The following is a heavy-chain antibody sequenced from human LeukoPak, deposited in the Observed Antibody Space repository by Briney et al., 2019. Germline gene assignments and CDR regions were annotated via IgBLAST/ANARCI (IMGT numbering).Heavy chain of an antibody. CDR1: GFPFRDHA. J-gene: IGHJ6*02. CDR2: IRTNPNGATV. V-gene: IGHV3-49*04. Sequence: PGGSLRLSCTASGFPFRDHAMSWVRQAPGKGLEWVGFIRTNPNGATVEYAASVKARFTISRDDSKNIAYLEMYSLKTEDTAVYYCVRNSGTYRGYGLDVWGQGTTVTVSS. CDR3: VRNSGTYRGYGLDV. D-gene: IGHD1-26*01.